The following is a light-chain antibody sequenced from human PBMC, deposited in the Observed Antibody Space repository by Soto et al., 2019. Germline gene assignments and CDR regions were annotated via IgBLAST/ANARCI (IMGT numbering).Light chain of an antibody. J-gene: IGLJ3*02. CDR1: SGHSNYA. Sequence: QPVLTQSPSASASLGASVKLTCTLSSGHSNYAIAWHQQQPEKGPRYLMKLNSGGSHSKGDGIPDRFSGSSSGAERYLTISSLQSEDEADYYCQTWGTGTPWVFGGGTKLTVL. CDR2: LNSGGSH. V-gene: IGLV4-69*01. CDR3: QTWGTGTPWV.